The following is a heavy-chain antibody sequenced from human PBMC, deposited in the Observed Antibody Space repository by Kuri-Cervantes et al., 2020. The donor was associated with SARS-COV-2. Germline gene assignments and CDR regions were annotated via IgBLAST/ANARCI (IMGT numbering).Heavy chain of an antibody. CDR1: GGSISSSSYY. V-gene: IGHV4-39*01. J-gene: IGHJ4*02. Sequence: SETLSLTCTVSGGSISSSSYYWGWIRLPPGKGLEWIGSIYYSGSTYYNPSLKSRVTISVDTSKNQFSLKLSSVTAADTAVYYCARHRKIRFLEWLSPFDYWGQGTLVTVSS. D-gene: IGHD3-3*01. CDR3: ARHRKIRFLEWLSPFDY. CDR2: IYYSGST.